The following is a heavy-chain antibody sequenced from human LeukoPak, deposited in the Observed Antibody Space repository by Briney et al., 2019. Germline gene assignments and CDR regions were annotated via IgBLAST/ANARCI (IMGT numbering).Heavy chain of an antibody. CDR2: TNPDSGGA. J-gene: IGHJ4*02. Sequence: ASVKVSCKASGYTFTGYYIHWVRQAPGQGLEWMGRTNPDSGGADYALKFQGRVTMTRDTSISTAYMDLSRLRSDDTAVYYCASQTWNYYFDYWGQGTLVTVSS. CDR1: GYTFTGYY. D-gene: IGHD1-1*01. CDR3: ASQTWNYYFDY. V-gene: IGHV1-2*06.